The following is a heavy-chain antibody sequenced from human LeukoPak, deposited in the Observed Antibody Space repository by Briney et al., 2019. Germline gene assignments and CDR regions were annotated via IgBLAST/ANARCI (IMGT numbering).Heavy chain of an antibody. D-gene: IGHD5-18*01. CDR3: ARRRYSYGSYNWFDP. J-gene: IGHJ5*02. V-gene: IGHV4-34*01. CDR1: GGSFSGYY. CDR2: INHSGST. Sequence: PSETLSLTCAVYGGSFSGYYWSWIRQPPGKGLEWIGEINHSGSTSYNPSLKSRVTISVDTSKNQFSLKLSSVTAADTAVYYCARRRYSYGSYNWFDPWGQGTLVTVSS.